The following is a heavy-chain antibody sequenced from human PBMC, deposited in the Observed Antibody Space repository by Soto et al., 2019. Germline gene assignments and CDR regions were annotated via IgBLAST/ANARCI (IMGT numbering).Heavy chain of an antibody. CDR2: INPNSGGT. D-gene: IGHD3-16*01. Sequence: ASVKVSCKASGYTFTGYYMHWVRQAPGQGLEWMGWINPNSGGTNYAQKFQGWVTMTRDTSISTAYMELSRLRSEETAVYYCARDPAGDYFDIWGQGTMVIVSS. J-gene: IGHJ3*02. V-gene: IGHV1-2*04. CDR1: GYTFTGYY. CDR3: ARDPAGDYFDI.